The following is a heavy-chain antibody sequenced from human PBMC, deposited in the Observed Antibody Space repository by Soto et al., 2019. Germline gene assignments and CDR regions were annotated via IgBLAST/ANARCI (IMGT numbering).Heavy chain of an antibody. CDR1: GYTFTSYG. Sequence: ASVKVSCKASGYTFTSYGISWVRQDPGQGLEWMGWISAYNGNTNYAQKLQGRVTMTTDTSTSTAYMELRSLRSDDTAVYYCARDLEVVAASSSWFDPWGQGTLVTVSS. D-gene: IGHD2-15*01. CDR3: ARDLEVVAASSSWFDP. V-gene: IGHV1-18*04. J-gene: IGHJ5*02. CDR2: ISAYNGNT.